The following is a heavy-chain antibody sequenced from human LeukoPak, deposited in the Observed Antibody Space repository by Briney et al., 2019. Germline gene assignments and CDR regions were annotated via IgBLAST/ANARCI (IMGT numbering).Heavy chain of an antibody. D-gene: IGHD2-15*01. CDR2: INGRGITI. Sequence: TGGSLRLSCAASGFTFSAYSMNWIRRPAGRGLEWVANINGRGITIHYADSIRGRFTISRDNTKNSLDLQMTNLRAEDTGLYYCARDQPSVGWGFDSWGRGTLVIVSS. CDR1: GFTFSAYS. V-gene: IGHV3-48*04. J-gene: IGHJ4*02. CDR3: ARDQPSVGWGFDS.